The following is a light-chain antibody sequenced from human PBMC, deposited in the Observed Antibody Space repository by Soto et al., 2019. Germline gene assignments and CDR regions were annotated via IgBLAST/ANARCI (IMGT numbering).Light chain of an antibody. CDR2: EVS. CDR1: SSDIGGYNY. J-gene: IGLJ3*02. Sequence: QSVLTQSPSASGSPGQSVTISCTGTSSDIGGYNYVSWYRQHPGKAPKLMIFEVSKRPSGVPDRFSGSKFGNTASLTVSGLQTEDEADYYCTAFAGGNKLLFGGGTKLTVL. V-gene: IGLV2-8*01. CDR3: TAFAGGNKLL.